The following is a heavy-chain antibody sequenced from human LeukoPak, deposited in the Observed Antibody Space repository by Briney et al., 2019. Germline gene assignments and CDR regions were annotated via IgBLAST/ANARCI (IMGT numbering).Heavy chain of an antibody. J-gene: IGHJ6*02. Sequence: ASVKVSCKTSGYPFTTWEINWVRQAAGQGLEWMGWINPNSGGTNYAQKFQGRVTMTRDTSISTAYMELSRLRSDDTAVYYCARDCGSSSGWPGLKVGMDVWGQGTTVTVSS. CDR2: INPNSGGT. CDR1: GYPFTTWE. V-gene: IGHV1-2*02. CDR3: ARDCGSSSGWPGLKVGMDV. D-gene: IGHD6-19*01.